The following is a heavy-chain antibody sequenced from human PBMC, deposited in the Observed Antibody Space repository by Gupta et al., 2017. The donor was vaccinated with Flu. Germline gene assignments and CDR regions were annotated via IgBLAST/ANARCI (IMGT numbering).Heavy chain of an antibody. CDR1: GGSFSGYY. D-gene: IGHD2-15*01. Sequence: QVQLQQWGAGLLKPSETLSLTCAVYGGSFSGYYWSWIRQPPGKGLEWIGEINHSGSTNYNPSLKSRVTISVDTSKNQFSLKLSSVTAADTAVYYCARGIIVVVVAAHFDYWGQGTLVTVSS. V-gene: IGHV4-34*01. CDR3: ARGIIVVVVAAHFDY. J-gene: IGHJ4*02. CDR2: INHSGST.